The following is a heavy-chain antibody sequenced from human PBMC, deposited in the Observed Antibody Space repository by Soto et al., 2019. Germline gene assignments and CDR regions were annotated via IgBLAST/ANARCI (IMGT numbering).Heavy chain of an antibody. CDR1: RFTFSSYA. V-gene: IGHV3-30-3*01. D-gene: IGHD6-19*01. CDR3: ARSSGWYESNAEYFQH. J-gene: IGHJ1*01. CDR2: ISYDGSNK. Sequence: QVQLVESGGGVVQPGRSLRLSCAASRFTFSSYAMHWVRQAPGKGLEWVAVISYDGSNKYYADSVKGRFTISRDNSKNTLYLQMNSLRAEDTAVYYCARSSGWYESNAEYFQHWGQGTLVTVSS.